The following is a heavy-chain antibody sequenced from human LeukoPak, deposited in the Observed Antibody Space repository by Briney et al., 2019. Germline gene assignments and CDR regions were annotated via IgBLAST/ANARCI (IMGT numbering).Heavy chain of an antibody. D-gene: IGHD5-12*01. Sequence: GGSLRLSCAASGFSFSIYEMHWVRQAPGKGLEWTSYISSSSTNIYCADSVKGRFTISRDNSKNSLYLQMNSLRAEDTAVYCCATLTVATRFGYWGQGTLVTVSS. CDR2: ISSSSTNI. J-gene: IGHJ4*02. CDR1: GFSFSIYE. CDR3: ATLTVATRFGY. V-gene: IGHV3-48*03.